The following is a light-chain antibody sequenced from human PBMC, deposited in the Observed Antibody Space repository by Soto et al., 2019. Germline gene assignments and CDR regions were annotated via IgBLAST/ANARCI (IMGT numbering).Light chain of an antibody. CDR1: SSNIGAGYD. CDR3: QSYDSSWV. Sequence: QSVLTQPPPVSGAPGQRVTISCTGSSSNIGAGYDVHWYQQLPGTAPKLLIYGNSNRPSGVPDRFSGSKSGTSASLAITGLQAEDEADYYCQSYDSSWVFGGGTKLTVL. J-gene: IGLJ3*02. V-gene: IGLV1-40*01. CDR2: GNS.